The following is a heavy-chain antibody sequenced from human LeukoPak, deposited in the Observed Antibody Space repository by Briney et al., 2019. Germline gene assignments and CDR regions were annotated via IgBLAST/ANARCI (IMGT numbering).Heavy chain of an antibody. Sequence: GESLKISCKGSGYTFTNYWIGWVRQMPGKGLEWMGIIYPGDSDTGYSPSFQGQVTISADKSITTAYLQWSSLKASDTAMYYCARHECVAGITGTTDWFDPWGQGTLVTVSS. CDR2: IYPGDSDT. D-gene: IGHD1-20*01. CDR3: ARHECVAGITGTTDWFDP. CDR1: GYTFTNYW. V-gene: IGHV5-51*01. J-gene: IGHJ5*02.